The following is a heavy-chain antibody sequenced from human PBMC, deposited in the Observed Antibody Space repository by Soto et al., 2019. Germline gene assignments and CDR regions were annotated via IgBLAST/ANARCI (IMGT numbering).Heavy chain of an antibody. CDR3: ARHGRERVYYGMDV. J-gene: IGHJ6*02. CDR1: GGSISSSSYY. D-gene: IGHD1-26*01. Sequence: PSETLSLTCTVSGGSISSSSYYWGWIRQPPGKGLEWIGSIYYSGSTYYNPSLKSRVTISVDTSKNQFSLKLSSVTAADMAVYYCARHGRERVYYGMDVWGQGTTVTVSS. CDR2: IYYSGST. V-gene: IGHV4-39*01.